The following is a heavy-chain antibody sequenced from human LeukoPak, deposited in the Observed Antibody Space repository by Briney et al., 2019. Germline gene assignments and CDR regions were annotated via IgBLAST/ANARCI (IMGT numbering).Heavy chain of an antibody. CDR1: GGSISSDS. Sequence: PSETLSLTCTVSGGSISSDSWSWIRQPPGKGLEWIGYIHYSGGTNYNPSLKSRVTISIDTSKNQFSLELSSVTAADTAVYYCARYYYGSGPFDYWGQGTLVTVSS. CDR3: ARYYYGSGPFDY. D-gene: IGHD3-10*01. CDR2: IHYSGGT. J-gene: IGHJ4*02. V-gene: IGHV4-59*01.